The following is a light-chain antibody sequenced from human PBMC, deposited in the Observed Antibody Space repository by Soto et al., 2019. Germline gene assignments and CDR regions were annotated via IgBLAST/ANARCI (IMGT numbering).Light chain of an antibody. Sequence: QSALTQPASVSGSPGHPITISCTGTSSDVGGFNSVSWYQLRPGTAPKLILYDVVDRPSGVSYRFSGSKSGNTASLTISGLQAADEADYFCSSYTSTMTNVFGSGTKVTVL. CDR3: SSYTSTMTNV. CDR1: SSDVGGFNS. CDR2: DVV. J-gene: IGLJ1*01. V-gene: IGLV2-14*03.